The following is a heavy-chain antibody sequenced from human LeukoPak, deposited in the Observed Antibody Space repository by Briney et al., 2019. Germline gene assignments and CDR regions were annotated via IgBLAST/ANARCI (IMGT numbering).Heavy chain of an antibody. CDR3: ASHDSRDAFDI. J-gene: IGHJ3*02. Sequence: GGSLRLSCAASGFTFSSYSMNWVRQAPGKGLEWVSSISSSSSYIYYADSVKGRFTISRDNAKNSLYLQMNSLRAEDTAVYYCASHDSRDAFDIWGQGTMVTVSS. V-gene: IGHV3-21*01. CDR1: GFTFSSYS. D-gene: IGHD3-22*01. CDR2: ISSSSSYI.